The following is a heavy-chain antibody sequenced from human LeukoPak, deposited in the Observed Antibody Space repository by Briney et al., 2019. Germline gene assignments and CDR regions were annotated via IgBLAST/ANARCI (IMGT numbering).Heavy chain of an antibody. CDR2: ISAYNGNT. CDR3: ARVGAYCTSTSCLDY. D-gene: IGHD2-2*01. Sequence: ASVKVSCKASGGTFSSHAISWVRQAPGQGLEWMGWISAYNGNTNYAQKLQGRVTMTTDTSTSTAYMELRSLTSDDTAVYYCARVGAYCTSTSCLDYWGQGTLVTVSS. CDR1: GGTFSSHA. J-gene: IGHJ4*02. V-gene: IGHV1-18*01.